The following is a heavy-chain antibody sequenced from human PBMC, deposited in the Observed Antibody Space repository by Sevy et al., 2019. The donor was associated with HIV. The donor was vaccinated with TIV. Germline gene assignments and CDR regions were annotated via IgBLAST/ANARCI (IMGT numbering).Heavy chain of an antibody. CDR1: GFTFSSYA. J-gene: IGHJ4*02. CDR3: ARVNSGLVVVISAQYYFDY. V-gene: IGHV3-30-3*01. D-gene: IGHD3-22*01. Sequence: GGSLRLSCAASGFTFSSYAMHWVRQAPGKGLEWVAVISYDGSNKYDADSVKGRFTISRDNSKNTLYLQMNSLRAEDTAVYYCARVNSGLVVVISAQYYFDYRGQGTLVTVSS. CDR2: ISYDGSNK.